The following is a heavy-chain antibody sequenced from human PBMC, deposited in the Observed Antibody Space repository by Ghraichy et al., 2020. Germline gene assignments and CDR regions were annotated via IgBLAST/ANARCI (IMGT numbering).Heavy chain of an antibody. Sequence: GGSLRLSCAASGFTFSSYAMSWVRQAPGKGLEWVSAISGSGGSTYYADSVKGRFTISRDNSKNTLYLQMNSLRAEDTAVYYCAKDPGSSWYVYYYGMDVWGQGTTVTVSS. CDR3: AKDPGSSWYVYYYGMDV. V-gene: IGHV3-23*01. D-gene: IGHD6-13*01. J-gene: IGHJ6*02. CDR2: ISGSGGST. CDR1: GFTFSSYA.